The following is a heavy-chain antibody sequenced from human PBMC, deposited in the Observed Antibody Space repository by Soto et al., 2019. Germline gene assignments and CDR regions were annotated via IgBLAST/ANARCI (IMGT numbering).Heavy chain of an antibody. CDR3: ARTTAVPNTLRSRYFFDY. CDR1: GGSVSDKTYY. D-gene: IGHD4-17*01. Sequence: SETLSLTCSGSGGSVSDKTYYWSWIRRPPGKRLEWIGYVYYSGTTNYNPSLKSRVTISVDLSKNRFSLRLSSVTTADTALYYCARTTAVPNTLRSRYFFDYWGQGTLVTVSS. J-gene: IGHJ4*02. V-gene: IGHV4-61*01. CDR2: VYYSGTT.